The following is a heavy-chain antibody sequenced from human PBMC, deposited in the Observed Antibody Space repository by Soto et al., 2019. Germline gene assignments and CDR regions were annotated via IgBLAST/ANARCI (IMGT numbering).Heavy chain of an antibody. V-gene: IGHV1-46*03. CDR1: GYTFTSYY. J-gene: IGHJ5*02. Sequence: ASVKVSCKASGYTFTSYYMHWVRQAPGQGLEWMGIINPSGGSTSYAQKFQGRVTMTRDTSTSTVYMELSSLRSEDTAVYYCARDHGVATPFPRGDWFDPWGQGTLVTVSS. CDR3: ARDHGVATPFPRGDWFDP. CDR2: INPSGGST. D-gene: IGHD5-12*01.